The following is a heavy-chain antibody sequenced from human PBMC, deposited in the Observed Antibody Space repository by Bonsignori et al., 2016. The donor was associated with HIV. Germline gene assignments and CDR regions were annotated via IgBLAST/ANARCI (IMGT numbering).Heavy chain of an antibody. CDR2: IYYSGST. V-gene: IGHV4-59*12. Sequence: GSLRLSCTVSGGSISSYYWSWIRQPPGKGLEWIGYIYYSGSTNYNPSLKSRVTISVDTSKNQFSLKLSSVTAADTAVYYCGRDILEMATMVWGQGTLVTVSS. J-gene: IGHJ4*02. CDR3: GRDILEMATMV. CDR1: GGSISSYY. D-gene: IGHD5-24*01.